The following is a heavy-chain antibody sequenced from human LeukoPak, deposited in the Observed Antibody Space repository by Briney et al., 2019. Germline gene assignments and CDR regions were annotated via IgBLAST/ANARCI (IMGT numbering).Heavy chain of an antibody. CDR2: MNPNSGNT. Sequence: ASVKVSCKASGYTFTSYDINWVRQATGQGLEWMGWMNPNSGNTGYAQKFQGRVTMTRNTSISTAYMELSSLRSEDTAVYYCARSPAHDGRMDVWGQGTTVTVSS. D-gene: IGHD5-24*01. V-gene: IGHV1-8*01. CDR3: ARSPAHDGRMDV. CDR1: GYTFTSYD. J-gene: IGHJ6*02.